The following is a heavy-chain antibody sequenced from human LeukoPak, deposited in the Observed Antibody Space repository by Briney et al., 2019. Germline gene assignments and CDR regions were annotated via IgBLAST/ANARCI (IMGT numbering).Heavy chain of an antibody. Sequence: TLSLTCTVSGGSISSGGYYWSWIRQHPGKGLEWIGYIYYSGSTYYNPSLKSRVTISVDTSKNQFSLKLSSVTAADTAVYYCAREVTTVTTSQRVSYWFDPWGQGTLVTVSS. CDR3: AREVTTVTTSQRVSYWFDP. CDR2: IYYSGST. D-gene: IGHD4-11*01. J-gene: IGHJ5*02. CDR1: GGSISSGGYY. V-gene: IGHV4-31*03.